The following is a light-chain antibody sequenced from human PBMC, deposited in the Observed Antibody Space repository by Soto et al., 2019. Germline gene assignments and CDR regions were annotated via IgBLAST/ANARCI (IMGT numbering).Light chain of an antibody. CDR1: QSVRYT. CDR3: QQYNNWPRT. V-gene: IGKV3-15*01. Sequence: DIVMTQSPATLSVSPGESVTLSCRPRQSVRYTLVWYQQLPGQAPRLLIYGASTRATGIPGRFSGSGSGTEFTLTISSLQSEDFAVYSCQQYNNWPRTFGQGTKVEIK. J-gene: IGKJ1*01. CDR2: GAS.